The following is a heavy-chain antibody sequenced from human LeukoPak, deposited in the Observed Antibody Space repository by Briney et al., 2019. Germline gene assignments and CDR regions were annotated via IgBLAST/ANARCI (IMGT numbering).Heavy chain of an antibody. Sequence: GASVKVSCKASGGTFTSYDINWVRQATGQGLEWMGWMNPNSGNTGYAQKFQGRVTMTRNTSISTAYMELSSLRSEDTAVYYCARGRRRYGSGSYSHWGQGTLVTVSS. D-gene: IGHD3-10*01. J-gene: IGHJ4*02. V-gene: IGHV1-8*01. CDR1: GGTFTSYD. CDR3: ARGRRRYGSGSYSH. CDR2: MNPNSGNT.